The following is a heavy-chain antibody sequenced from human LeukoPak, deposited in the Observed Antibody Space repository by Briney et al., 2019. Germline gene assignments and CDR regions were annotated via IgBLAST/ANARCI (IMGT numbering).Heavy chain of an antibody. Sequence: SETLSLTCTVSGGYISTYFWSWIRQAPGKGLEWIGYIHDGGSTNYNPSLKSRVNISVDTSKNQFSLKLTSMTAADTALYYCARHRDYNGNRGDYGFDYWGQGTLVTLSS. CDR3: ARHRDYNGNRGDYGFDY. V-gene: IGHV4-59*08. D-gene: IGHD3-22*01. CDR2: IHDGGST. J-gene: IGHJ4*02. CDR1: GGYISTYF.